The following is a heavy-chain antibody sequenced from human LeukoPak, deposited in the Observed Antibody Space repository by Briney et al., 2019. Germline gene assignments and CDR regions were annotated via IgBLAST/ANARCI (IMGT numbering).Heavy chain of an antibody. J-gene: IGHJ4*02. D-gene: IGHD5-12*01. V-gene: IGHV4-34*01. CDR2: INHSGST. CDR3: ARVEYSGPLFIDY. Sequence: KPSETLSLTCAVYGESFSGYYWSWIRQPPGKGLEWIGEINHSGSTNYNPSLKSRVTISVDTSKNQFSLKLSSVTAADTAVYYCARVEYSGPLFIDYWGQGTLVTVSS. CDR1: GESFSGYY.